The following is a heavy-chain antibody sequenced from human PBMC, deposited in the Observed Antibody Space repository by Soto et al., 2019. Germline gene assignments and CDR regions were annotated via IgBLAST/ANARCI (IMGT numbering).Heavy chain of an antibody. D-gene: IGHD5-18*01. V-gene: IGHV4-39*07. Sequence: SETLSLTCSVSGGSIRSSYYWGWIRQPPGKGLQYIGSMYYTGTTYNNPSLESRVTISVDTSKNQLSLKLSSVTAADTAVYYCARRYGYSFDYWGQGTLVTVSS. J-gene: IGHJ4*02. CDR3: ARRYGYSFDY. CDR2: MYYTGTT. CDR1: GGSIRSSYY.